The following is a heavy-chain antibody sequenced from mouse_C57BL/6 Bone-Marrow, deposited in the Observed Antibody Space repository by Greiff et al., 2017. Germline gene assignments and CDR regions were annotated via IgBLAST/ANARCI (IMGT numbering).Heavy chain of an antibody. D-gene: IGHD1-1*01. J-gene: IGHJ3*01. CDR3: ARQDYYGSSWFAY. V-gene: IGHV5-15*01. CDR2: ISNLAYSI. Sequence: VQLKESGGGLVQPGGSLKLSCAASGFTFSDYGMAWVRQAPRKGPEWVAFISNLAYSIYYADTVTGRFTISRENAKNTLYLEMSSLRSEDTAMYYCARQDYYGSSWFAYWGQGTLVTVSA. CDR1: GFTFSDYG.